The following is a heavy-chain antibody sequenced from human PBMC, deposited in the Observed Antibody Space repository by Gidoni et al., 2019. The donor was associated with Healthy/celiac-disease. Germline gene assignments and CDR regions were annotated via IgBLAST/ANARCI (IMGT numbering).Heavy chain of an antibody. CDR1: GGSISSSSYY. D-gene: IGHD3-10*01. V-gene: IGHV4-39*07. Sequence: LQLQESGPGLVKPSVTLSLSCPVSGGSISSSSYYWDWIRQPPGKGLEWIGSSYYSGSTYYNPSLKSRVTISVDTSKNQFSLKLSSVTAADTAVYYCARDHRVRGVIDYWGHGTLVTVSS. J-gene: IGHJ4*01. CDR2: SYYSGST. CDR3: ARDHRVRGVIDY.